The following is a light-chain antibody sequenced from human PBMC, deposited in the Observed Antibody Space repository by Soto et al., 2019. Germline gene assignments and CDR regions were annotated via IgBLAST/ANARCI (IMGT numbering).Light chain of an antibody. CDR2: GAS. Sequence: DIVLTQSPGTLSLSPGERATLSCRASQSVSSSYVAWYQQKPGQAPRLLIYGASSTATVTPDRFSGSGSGTDFALPISRLEPEDFAVYYCQQYGSSPRYTFGQGTKLEIK. V-gene: IGKV3-20*01. J-gene: IGKJ2*01. CDR3: QQYGSSPRYT. CDR1: QSVSSSY.